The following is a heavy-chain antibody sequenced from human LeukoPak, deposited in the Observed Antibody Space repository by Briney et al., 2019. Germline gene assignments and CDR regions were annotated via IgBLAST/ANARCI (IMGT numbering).Heavy chain of an antibody. CDR3: ARHVGRIAAAGISGPFDY. D-gene: IGHD6-13*01. J-gene: IGHJ4*02. CDR2: IYYSGST. V-gene: IGHV4-39*01. CDR1: GGSISSSSYY. Sequence: SETLSLTCTVSGGSISSSSYYWGWIRQPPGKGLEWIGSIYYSGSTYYNPSLKSRVTISVDTSKNQFSLKLSSVTAADTAVYYCARHVGRIAAAGISGPFDYWGQRTLVTVSS.